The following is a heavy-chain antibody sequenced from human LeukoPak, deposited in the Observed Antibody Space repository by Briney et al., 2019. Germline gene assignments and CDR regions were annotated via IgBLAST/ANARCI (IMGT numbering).Heavy chain of an antibody. CDR1: GGSISSYY. J-gene: IGHJ4*02. D-gene: IGHD6-6*01. CDR2: IYYTGST. CDR3: ARGRIAAHPYFDY. V-gene: IGHV4-59*01. Sequence: PSETLSLTCSVSGGSISSYYWSWIRQPPGKGLEWIGYIYYTGSTDYNPSLKSRVTISVDTSKNQFSLKLSSVTAADTAVYSCARGRIAAHPYFDYWGQGTLVTVSS.